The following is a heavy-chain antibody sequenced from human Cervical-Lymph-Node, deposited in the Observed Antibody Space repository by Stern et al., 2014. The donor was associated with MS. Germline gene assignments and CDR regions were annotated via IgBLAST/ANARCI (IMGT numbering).Heavy chain of an antibody. CDR2: IKDKIEGGTA. CDR3: TTSTFASIDY. CDR1: GLTVTNAW. V-gene: IGHV3-15*01. Sequence: VQLVQSGGGLVEPGGSLRLSCGASGLTVTNAWMSWVRQIPGKGLEWVGRIKDKIEGGTADYAAPVKGRFTISRDDSENTLYLQMNSLKTEDTAVYYCTTSTFASIDYWGQGTLVTVSS. J-gene: IGHJ4*02.